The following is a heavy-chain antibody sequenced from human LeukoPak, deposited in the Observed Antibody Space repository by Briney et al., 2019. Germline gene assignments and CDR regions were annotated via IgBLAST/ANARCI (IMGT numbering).Heavy chain of an antibody. V-gene: IGHV4-34*01. D-gene: IGHD2-2*01. CDR3: ARGQGDGYQLLQLWFDP. J-gene: IGHJ5*02. CDR2: IHHGGTN. CDR1: GGSFSGYY. Sequence: SESLSLTCAVDGGSFSGYYWSWIRQPPGKGLEWIGEIHHGGTNTYNPSLKSRGTISVATPTNQSSLKLSSVTAADTAVYYCARGQGDGYQLLQLWFDPWGQGTLVTVSS.